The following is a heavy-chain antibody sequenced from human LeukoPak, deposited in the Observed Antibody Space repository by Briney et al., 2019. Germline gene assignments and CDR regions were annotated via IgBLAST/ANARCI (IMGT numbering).Heavy chain of an antibody. J-gene: IGHJ4*02. CDR2: IFQSGTS. CDR3: ASRRPYYYDSSGYQDF. Sequence: PSETLSLTCVVSGGSISSPNWWSWVRQPPGNGLEWIAEIFQSGTSNYNPSLKSRVTISIDKSKNQFSLNLRSVTAADTAVYYCASRRPYYYDSSGYQDFWGQGILVTVSS. CDR1: GGSISSPNW. D-gene: IGHD3-22*01. V-gene: IGHV4-4*02.